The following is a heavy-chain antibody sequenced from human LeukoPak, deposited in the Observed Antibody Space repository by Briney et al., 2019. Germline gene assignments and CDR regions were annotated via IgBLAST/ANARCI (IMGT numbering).Heavy chain of an antibody. Sequence: SETLSFTCTVSGVSISSGTHYWGWVRQPPGKGLEWVGSIFYRGTTFYSPSLKSRVTVSIDTSKNQFSLNLNSVTAADTAVYYCARHDYDLLTGYTINWFDPWGQGILVTVSS. CDR1: GVSISSGTHY. D-gene: IGHD3-9*01. J-gene: IGHJ5*02. CDR2: IFYRGTT. CDR3: ARHDYDLLTGYTINWFDP. V-gene: IGHV4-39*01.